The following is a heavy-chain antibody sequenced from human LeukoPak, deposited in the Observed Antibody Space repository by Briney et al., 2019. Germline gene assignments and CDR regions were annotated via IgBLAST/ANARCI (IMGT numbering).Heavy chain of an antibody. CDR1: GGSFSSSSYY. CDR2: IYYSGST. CDR3: ARGGYSSSSSRFDP. J-gene: IGHJ5*02. D-gene: IGHD6-6*01. V-gene: IGHV4-39*07. Sequence: SETLSLTCTVSGGSFSSSSYYWGWISQPPGKGLEWIGSIYYSGSTYYNPSLKSRVTISVDTSKNQFSLKLSSVTAADTAVYYCARGGYSSSSSRFDPWGQGTLVTVPS.